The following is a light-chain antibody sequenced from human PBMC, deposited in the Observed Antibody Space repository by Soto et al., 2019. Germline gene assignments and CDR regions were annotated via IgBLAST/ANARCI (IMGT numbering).Light chain of an antibody. Sequence: DIQMTQSPSSLSASVGDRVTITCRASQDIGIHLGWYQQKPRKAPKRLIYAASSLESGVPSRFSGSGSGTEFTLTISSLQPEDFAIYYCQQNKSSPSTFGQGTRLYIK. CDR2: AAS. CDR1: QDIGIH. J-gene: IGKJ5*01. V-gene: IGKV1-17*01. CDR3: QQNKSSPST.